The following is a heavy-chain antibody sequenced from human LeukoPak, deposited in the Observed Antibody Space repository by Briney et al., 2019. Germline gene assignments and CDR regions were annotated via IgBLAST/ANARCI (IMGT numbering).Heavy chain of an antibody. V-gene: IGHV3-74*03. Sequence: GGSLILSCAVSGFTFSSYCMHWVRQAPGKGLVWVSCINSDGSSTTYADSVEGPFTISRDNAKNTLYLLMNRLRAEDTAVYYCARGANCGGDCSWGQGTLVTVSS. D-gene: IGHD2-21*02. J-gene: IGHJ5*02. CDR3: ARGANCGGDCS. CDR2: INSDGSST. CDR1: GFTFSSYC.